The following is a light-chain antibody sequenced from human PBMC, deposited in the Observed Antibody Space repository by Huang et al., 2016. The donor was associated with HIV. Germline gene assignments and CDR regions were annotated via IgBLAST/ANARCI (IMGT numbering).Light chain of an antibody. J-gene: IGKJ5*01. V-gene: IGKV1-16*02. CDR3: QQYKSYPFT. CDR1: QGIRNL. Sequence: DIQMTQSPSSLSASIGDRVTITCRASQGIRNLLAWIQQKPGKAPRSLIYAASSLRSGVPSNFSGSWSGTEFTLTINSLQPEDFATYYCQQYKSYPFTFGLGTRLEIK. CDR2: AAS.